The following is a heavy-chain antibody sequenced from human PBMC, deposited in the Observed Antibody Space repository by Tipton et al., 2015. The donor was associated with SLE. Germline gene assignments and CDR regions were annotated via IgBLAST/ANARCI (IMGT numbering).Heavy chain of an antibody. J-gene: IGHJ6*02. V-gene: IGHV4-59*08. CDR2: ISYSGST. D-gene: IGHD6-13*01. CDR3: ARQLGAAYYYYGMDV. CDR1: GDTISDHY. Sequence: TLSLTCTVSGDTISDHYWSWIRQPPGKGLEWIGYISYSGSTNYSPSLKSRVTISLDTSKTQFSLKLSSVTAADTAVYYCARQLGAAYYYYGMDVWGQGTTVTVSS.